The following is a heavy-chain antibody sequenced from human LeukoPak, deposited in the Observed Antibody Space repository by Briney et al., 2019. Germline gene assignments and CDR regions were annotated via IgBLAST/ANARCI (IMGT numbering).Heavy chain of an antibody. CDR3: ARVDYGDYAPYFDY. CDR2: ISGSGGST. Sequence: PGGSLRLSCAASGFTFSSYAMSWVRQTPGKGLEWVSAISGSGGSTYYADSVKGRFTISRDNSKNTLYLQMNSLRAEDTAVYYCARVDYGDYAPYFDYWGQGTLVTVSS. D-gene: IGHD4-17*01. J-gene: IGHJ4*02. V-gene: IGHV3-23*01. CDR1: GFTFSSYA.